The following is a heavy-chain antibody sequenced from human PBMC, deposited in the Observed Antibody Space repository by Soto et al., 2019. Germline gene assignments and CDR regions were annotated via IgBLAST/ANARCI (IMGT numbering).Heavy chain of an antibody. V-gene: IGHV4-31*04. CDR1: GDSLSSGGYY. Sequence: QVRLQESGPRLVRPSQTLSLTCTVSGDSLSSGGYYCSWIRQLPGKGLEWIGFIYYSGSTFYNPSLRSRVTMSADASKNQISLKLSSVTAADTAVYYCAKTKTPHVRNGMDVWGQGTTVTVSS. D-gene: IGHD2-8*01. CDR2: IYYSGST. J-gene: IGHJ6*02. CDR3: AKTKTPHVRNGMDV.